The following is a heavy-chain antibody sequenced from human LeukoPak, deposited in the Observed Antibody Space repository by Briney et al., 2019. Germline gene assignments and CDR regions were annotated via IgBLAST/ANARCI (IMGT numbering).Heavy chain of an antibody. CDR2: INAGNGNT. CDR1: GYTFSSYG. D-gene: IGHD2/OR15-2a*01. Sequence: ASVKVSCKASGYTFSSYGMHWVRQAPGQRLEWMGWINAGNGNTKYSQKSQGRVTIIRDTSASTAYMELRSLRSEDSTVYYCARHHSNYYYGMDVWGQGTTVTVSS. CDR3: ARHHSNYYYGMDV. J-gene: IGHJ6*02. V-gene: IGHV1-3*01.